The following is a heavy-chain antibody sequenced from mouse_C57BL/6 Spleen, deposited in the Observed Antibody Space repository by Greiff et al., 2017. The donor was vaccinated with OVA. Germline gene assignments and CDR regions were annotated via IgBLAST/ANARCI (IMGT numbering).Heavy chain of an antibody. Sequence: VKLMESGPGLVQPSQSLSITCTVSGFSLTSYGVHWVRQSPGKGLEWLGVIWRGGSTDYNAAFMSRLSITKDNSKSQVFFKMNSLQADDTAIYYCAKSPYGNYEGFAYWGQGTLVTVSA. J-gene: IGHJ3*01. V-gene: IGHV2-5*01. CDR1: GFSLTSYG. CDR2: IWRGGST. CDR3: AKSPYGNYEGFAY. D-gene: IGHD2-1*01.